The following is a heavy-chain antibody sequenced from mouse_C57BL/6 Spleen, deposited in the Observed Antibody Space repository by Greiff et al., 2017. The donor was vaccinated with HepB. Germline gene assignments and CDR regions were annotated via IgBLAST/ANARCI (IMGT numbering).Heavy chain of an antibody. CDR2: IWRGGST. CDR3: AKKRGYYGSRDYAMDY. V-gene: IGHV2-5*01. D-gene: IGHD1-1*01. J-gene: IGHJ4*01. Sequence: QVQLKESGPGLVQPSQSLSITCTASGFSLTSYGVHWVRQSPGKGLEWLGVIWRGGSTDYNAAFMSRMSITKDNTKSQAFCKMNSLQADDTAIYYCAKKRGYYGSRDYAMDYWGQGTSVTVSS. CDR1: GFSLTSYG.